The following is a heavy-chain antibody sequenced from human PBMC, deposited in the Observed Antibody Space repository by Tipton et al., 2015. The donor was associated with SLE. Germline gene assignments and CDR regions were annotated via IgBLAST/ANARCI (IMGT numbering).Heavy chain of an antibody. J-gene: IGHJ2*01. Sequence: TLSLTCTVSGGSISSYYWSWIRQPPGKGLEWIGYIYYSGSTNYNPSLESRVTISVDTSKNQFSLKLSSVTAADTAVYYCARDRGAGSLRGDWYFDLWGRGTLVTVSS. CDR3: ARDRGAGSLRGDWYFDL. V-gene: IGHV4-59*01. CDR2: IYYSGST. CDR1: GGSISSYY. D-gene: IGHD3-10*01.